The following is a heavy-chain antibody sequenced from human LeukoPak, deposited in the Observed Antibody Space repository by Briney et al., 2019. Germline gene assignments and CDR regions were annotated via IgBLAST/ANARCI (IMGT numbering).Heavy chain of an antibody. V-gene: IGHV4-39*01. CDR1: GGSISSSSYY. J-gene: IGHJ4*02. CDR2: IYYSGST. CDR3: ASRLHYDFWSGYYTGR. Sequence: SETLSLTCTVSGGSISSSSYYWGWIRQPPGKWLEWIGSIYYSGSTYYNPSLKSRVTISVDTSKNQFSLKLSSVTAADTAVYYCASRLHYDFWSGYYTGRWGQGTLVTVSS. D-gene: IGHD3-3*01.